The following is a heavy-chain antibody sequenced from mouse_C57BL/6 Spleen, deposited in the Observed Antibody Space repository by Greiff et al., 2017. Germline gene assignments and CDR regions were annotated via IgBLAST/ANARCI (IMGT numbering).Heavy chain of an antibody. J-gene: IGHJ4*01. CDR2: IWSGGST. Sequence: VQLQQSGPGLVQLSQSLSITCTVSGFSLTSYGVHWVRQSPGKGLEWLGVIWSGGSTDYNAAFISRLSISKDNSKSQVFFKMNSLQADDTAIYYCARNYYDYDEGYYYAMDYWGQGTSVTVSS. D-gene: IGHD2-4*01. CDR1: GFSLTSYG. V-gene: IGHV2-2*01. CDR3: ARNYYDYDEGYYYAMDY.